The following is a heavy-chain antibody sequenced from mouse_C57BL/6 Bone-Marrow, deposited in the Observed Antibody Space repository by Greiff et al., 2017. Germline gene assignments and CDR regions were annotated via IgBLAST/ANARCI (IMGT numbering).Heavy chain of an antibody. CDR2: ISDGGSYT. J-gene: IGHJ3*01. CDR3: ASDGSSSVAY. CDR1: GFTFSSYA. V-gene: IGHV5-4*03. Sequence: EVKLVESGGGLVKPGGSLKLSCAASGFTFSSYAMSWVRQTPEKRLEWVATISDGGSYTYYPDNVKGRFTISRDNAKNNLYLQMSNLKSEDTAMYYCASDGSSSVAYWGQGTLVTVSA. D-gene: IGHD1-1*01.